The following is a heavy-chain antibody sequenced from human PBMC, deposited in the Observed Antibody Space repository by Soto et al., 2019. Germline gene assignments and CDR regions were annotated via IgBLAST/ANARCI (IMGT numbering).Heavy chain of an antibody. CDR2: VYYGGST. V-gene: IGHV4-59*01. Sequence: SETLSLTCTVSGDSIRSYYWTWIRQPPGRGLEWIGHVYYGGSTNYNPSLQSRVTMSLDTSKNQFSLRLTSMNAADTAVYYCAGEGALATFGVVWGQGTQVTVSS. D-gene: IGHD3-3*01. CDR3: AGEGALATFGVV. CDR1: GDSIRSYY. J-gene: IGHJ4*02.